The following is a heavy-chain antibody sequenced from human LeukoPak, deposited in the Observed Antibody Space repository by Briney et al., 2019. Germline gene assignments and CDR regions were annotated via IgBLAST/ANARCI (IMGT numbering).Heavy chain of an antibody. CDR1: GFTFSSFA. CDR3: AKEEQWLRAGLDY. CDR2: ISGSAAST. J-gene: IGHJ4*02. V-gene: IGHV3-23*01. D-gene: IGHD6-19*01. Sequence: GGSLRLSCAASGFTFSSFAINWVRQAPGKGLEWVSGISGSAASTYYADSVKGRFTISRDNSKNTLYLQMNSLRAEDTAVYYCAKEEQWLRAGLDYWGQGTLVTVSS.